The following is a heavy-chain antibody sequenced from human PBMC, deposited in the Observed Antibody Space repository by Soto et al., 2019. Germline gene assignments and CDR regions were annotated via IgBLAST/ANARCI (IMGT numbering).Heavy chain of an antibody. D-gene: IGHD5-18*01. J-gene: IGHJ4*02. CDR2: IIPVFGTG. CDR1: GGTFSSYA. CDR3: ARVGGTGGYTYGLDY. Sequence: SVKVSCKASGGTFSSYAISWVRQAPGQGLEWMGGIIPVFGTGIYAQNFQGRVTITADKSTNTAYMELSSLRSEDTAVYFCARVGGTGGYTYGLDYWGQGTLVTVSS. V-gene: IGHV1-69*06.